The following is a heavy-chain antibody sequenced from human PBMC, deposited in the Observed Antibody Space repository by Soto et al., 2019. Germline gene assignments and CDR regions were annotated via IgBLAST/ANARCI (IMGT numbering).Heavy chain of an antibody. Sequence: GGSLRLSCAASGFTFSSYAMHWVRQAPGKGLEWVAVISYDGSNKYYAASVKGRFTISRDNSKNTLYLQMNSLRAEDTAVYYCAREGMATILDAFDIWGQGTMVTVSS. D-gene: IGHD5-12*01. CDR1: GFTFSSYA. V-gene: IGHV3-30-3*01. J-gene: IGHJ3*02. CDR3: AREGMATILDAFDI. CDR2: ISYDGSNK.